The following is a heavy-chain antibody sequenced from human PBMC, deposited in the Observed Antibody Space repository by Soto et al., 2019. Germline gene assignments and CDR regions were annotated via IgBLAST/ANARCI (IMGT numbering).Heavy chain of an antibody. J-gene: IGHJ4*02. CDR3: ARGVAVAGTWGDYFDY. CDR2: IYHSGST. V-gene: IGHV4-30-2*01. CDR1: GGSISSGGYS. Sequence: LSVTCAVSGGSISSGGYSWSWIRQPPGKGLEWIGYIYHSGSTYYNPSLKSRVTISVDRSKNQFSLKLSSVTAADTAVYYCARGVAVAGTWGDYFDYWGQGTLVTVSS. D-gene: IGHD6-19*01.